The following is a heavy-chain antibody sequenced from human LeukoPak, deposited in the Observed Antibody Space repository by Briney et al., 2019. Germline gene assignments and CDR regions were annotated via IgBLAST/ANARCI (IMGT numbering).Heavy chain of an antibody. Sequence: PGGSLRLSCAASGFTFSTYGMHWVRQAPGKGLEWVAFIRYDGSNKYYADSVKGRFTISRDNSKNTLYLQMNSLRAEDTAVYYCAREPSGYCSGGSCLPTDYWGQGTLVTVSS. V-gene: IGHV3-30*02. J-gene: IGHJ4*02. D-gene: IGHD2-15*01. CDR2: IRYDGSNK. CDR1: GFTFSTYG. CDR3: AREPSGYCSGGSCLPTDY.